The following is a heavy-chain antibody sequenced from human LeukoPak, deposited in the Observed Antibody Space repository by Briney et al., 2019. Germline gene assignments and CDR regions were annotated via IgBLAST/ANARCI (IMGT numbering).Heavy chain of an antibody. J-gene: IGHJ4*02. CDR1: AFXFSGFE. D-gene: IGHD3-10*01. CDR2: MSSSGTTI. V-gene: IGHV3-48*03. Sequence: GGSLRLSCAASAFXFSGFEMNWVRQAPGKGLEWISDMSSSGTTIYYADSVKGRFTISRDNAKNSLFLQMDSLRAEDTAVYYCARDFIWGQGTLVTVSS. CDR3: ARDFI.